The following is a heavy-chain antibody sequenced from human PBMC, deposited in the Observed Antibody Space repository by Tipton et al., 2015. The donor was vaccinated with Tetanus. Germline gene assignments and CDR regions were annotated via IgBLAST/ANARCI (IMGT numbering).Heavy chain of an antibody. Sequence: RSLRLSCAASGFSFSDYGMHWVRQAPGKGLEWVAGMSFDGSSESYADSVRGRFTISRDNFRNTLSLQMRGLGADDTAVYYCARDAGYRRNYFDFWGQGTLVTVSS. CDR3: ARDAGYRRNYFDF. CDR1: GFSFSDYG. CDR2: MSFDGSSE. D-gene: IGHD2-2*02. V-gene: IGHV3-30*15. J-gene: IGHJ4*02.